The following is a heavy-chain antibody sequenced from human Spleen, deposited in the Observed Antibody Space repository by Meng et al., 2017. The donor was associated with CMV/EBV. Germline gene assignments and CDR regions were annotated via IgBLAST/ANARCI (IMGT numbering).Heavy chain of an antibody. J-gene: IGHJ4*02. CDR3: AREDYSNYPRV. Sequence: GGSLRLSCAASGFTFSSYEMNWVRQAPGKGLEWVSYISSSGSTMYYADSVKGRFTISRDNAKNSLYLQMNSLRAEDTAVYYCAREDYSNYPRVWGQGTLVTVSS. D-gene: IGHD4-11*01. CDR2: ISSSGSTM. CDR1: GFTFSSYE. V-gene: IGHV3-48*03.